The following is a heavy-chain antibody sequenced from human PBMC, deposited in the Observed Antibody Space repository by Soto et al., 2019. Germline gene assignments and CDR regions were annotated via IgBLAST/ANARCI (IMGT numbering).Heavy chain of an antibody. V-gene: IGHV3-30-3*01. Sequence: QVQLVESGGGVVQPGRSLRLSCAASGFTFSSYAMHWVRQAPGKGLEWVAVISYDGSNKYYADSVKGRFTISRDNSKNTLYLQVNSLRAEDTAVYYCARDRLELGWFDLWGQGTLVTVSS. CDR1: GFTFSSYA. D-gene: IGHD1-7*01. CDR2: ISYDGSNK. J-gene: IGHJ5*02. CDR3: ARDRLELGWFDL.